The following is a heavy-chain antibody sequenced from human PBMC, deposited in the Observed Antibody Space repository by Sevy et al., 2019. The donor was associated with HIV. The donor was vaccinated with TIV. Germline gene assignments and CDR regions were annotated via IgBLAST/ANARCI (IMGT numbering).Heavy chain of an antibody. D-gene: IGHD3-22*01. J-gene: IGHJ4*02. CDR2: IWSDGAYQ. CDR3: ARGGYYYDNAAYYALDS. V-gene: IGHV3-33*08. Sequence: GGSLRLSCAASGFPVSSNYMSWVRQAPGKGLEWVAIIWSDGAYQYHGDSVKGRFTISRDNSKNTLYLQMNNVRVEDTAVYYCARGGYYYDNAAYYALDSWGQGTLVTVSS. CDR1: GFPVSSNY.